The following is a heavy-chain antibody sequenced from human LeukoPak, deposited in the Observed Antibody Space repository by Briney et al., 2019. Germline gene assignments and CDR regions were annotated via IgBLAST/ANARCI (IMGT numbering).Heavy chain of an antibody. J-gene: IGHJ6*03. CDR1: GFTFTNAW. CDR3: AKGDIVVVPAARICYMDV. CDR2: IKSKTDGGTA. D-gene: IGHD2-2*01. V-gene: IGHV3-15*01. Sequence: KSGGSLRLSCAASGFTFTNAWMTWVRQAPGKGLEWVGLIKSKTDGGTADYAAPVKGRFTISRDDSENTLYLQMNSLRAEDTAVYYCAKGDIVVVPAARICYMDVWGKGTTVTVSS.